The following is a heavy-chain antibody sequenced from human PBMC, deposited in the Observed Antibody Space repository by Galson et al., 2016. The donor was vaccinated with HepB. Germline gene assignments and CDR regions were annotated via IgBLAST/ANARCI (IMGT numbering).Heavy chain of an antibody. V-gene: IGHV3-33*01. D-gene: IGHD6-19*01. Sequence: SLRLSCAASGFTFSRHGMHWVRQAPGKGLEWVAVTWFDGSNKYYADSVKGRFTISRDNSKNTLYLQMDGLRAEDTAVYYCAREFDNSALAFDIWGQGTTVTGSS. J-gene: IGHJ3*02. CDR1: GFTFSRHG. CDR2: TWFDGSNK. CDR3: AREFDNSALAFDI.